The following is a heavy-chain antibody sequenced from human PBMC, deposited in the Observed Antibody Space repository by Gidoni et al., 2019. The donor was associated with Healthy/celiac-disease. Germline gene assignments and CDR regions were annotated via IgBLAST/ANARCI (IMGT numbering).Heavy chain of an antibody. D-gene: IGHD1-26*01. CDR1: GFTFSSYG. V-gene: IGHV3-30*18. Sequence: QVQLVESGGGVVQPGRSLRLSCAASGFTFSSYGMHWVRQAPGKGLEWVAVISYDGSNKYYADSVKGRFTISRDNSKNTLYLQMNSLRAEDTAVYYCAKDLTVGATVDYWGQGTLVTVSS. CDR2: ISYDGSNK. CDR3: AKDLTVGATVDY. J-gene: IGHJ4*02.